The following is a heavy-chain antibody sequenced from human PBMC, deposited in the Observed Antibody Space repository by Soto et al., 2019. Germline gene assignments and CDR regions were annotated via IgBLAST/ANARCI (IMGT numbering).Heavy chain of an antibody. J-gene: IGHJ6*02. CDR3: ATSIALAGYSYYYGLDV. D-gene: IGHD6-19*01. CDR2: IIPIFGTA. V-gene: IGHV1-69*13. CDR1: GVTFSSYA. Sequence: SVKVSCKASGVTFSSYAISWVRQAPGQGLEWMGGIIPIFGTANYAQKFQGRVTITADESTSTAYMELSSLRAEDTAVYYCATSIALAGYSYYYGLDVWGQGTTVTVSS.